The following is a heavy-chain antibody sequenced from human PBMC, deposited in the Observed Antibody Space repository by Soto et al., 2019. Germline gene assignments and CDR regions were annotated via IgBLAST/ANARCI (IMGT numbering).Heavy chain of an antibody. CDR1: GFTFSSYS. CDR3: ARDQSGYGDYPEAYYYGMDV. CDR2: ISGSSSYI. V-gene: IGHV3-21*01. D-gene: IGHD4-17*01. J-gene: IGHJ6*02. Sequence: LRLSCAASGFTFSSYSMNWVRQAPGKGLEWVSSISGSSSYIYYADSVKGRFTISRDNAKNSLYLQMNSLRAEDTAVYYCARDQSGYGDYPEAYYYGMDVWGQGTTVTVSS.